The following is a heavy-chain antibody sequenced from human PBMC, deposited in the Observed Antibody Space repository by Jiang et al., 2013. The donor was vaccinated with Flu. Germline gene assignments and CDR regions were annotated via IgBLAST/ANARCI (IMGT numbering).Heavy chain of an antibody. J-gene: IGHJ2*01. D-gene: IGHD2-8*01. V-gene: IGHV1-3*01. Sequence: SGAEVKKPGASVKVSCRASGYTFTSYSIHWVRQAPGQRLEWMGWINPGNGNTRCLQKFQGRVTITRDTSASTAYMELSSLISEDTAVYYCARDLIRLGGYFDLWGRGTLVTVSS. CDR2: INPGNGNT. CDR1: GYTFTSYS. CDR3: ARDLIRLGGYFDL.